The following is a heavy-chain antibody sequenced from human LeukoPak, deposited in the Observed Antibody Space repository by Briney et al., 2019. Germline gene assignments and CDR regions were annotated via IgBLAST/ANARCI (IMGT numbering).Heavy chain of an antibody. J-gene: IGHJ4*02. Sequence: SETLSLTCTVSGGSIIGYYWSWIRQPPGKGLEWIGYIYYSGSTNYNPSLKSRITISLDTSKNQFSLKLSSVTAADTAVYYCARAECWNRGDCYYFDYWGQGTLVTVSS. V-gene: IGHV4-59*01. D-gene: IGHD2-21*02. CDR2: IYYSGST. CDR3: ARAECWNRGDCYYFDY. CDR1: GGSIIGYY.